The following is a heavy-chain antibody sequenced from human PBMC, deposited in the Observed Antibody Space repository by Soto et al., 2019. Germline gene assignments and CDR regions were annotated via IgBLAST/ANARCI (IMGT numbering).Heavy chain of an antibody. Sequence: SVKVSCKASEDTFRNYAISWVRQAPGQGLEWMGGIIPIFGTANYAQKFQGRVTITADESTSTAYMELSSLRSEDTAVYYCARRRLITIFGVVISDPTDYWGQGTLVTVSS. CDR2: IIPIFGTA. CDR1: EDTFRNYA. J-gene: IGHJ4*02. D-gene: IGHD3-3*01. CDR3: ARRRLITIFGVVISDPTDY. V-gene: IGHV1-69*13.